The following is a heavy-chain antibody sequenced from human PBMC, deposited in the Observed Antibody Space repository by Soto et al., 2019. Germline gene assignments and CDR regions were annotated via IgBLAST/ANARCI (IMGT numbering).Heavy chain of an antibody. CDR3: AKDQGSSWYEIYY. V-gene: IGHV3-23*01. D-gene: IGHD6-13*01. CDR1: GFTFSTYA. J-gene: IGHJ4*02. Sequence: EVQLLESGGGLVQPGGSLRLSCATSGFTFSTYAVTWVRQAPGKGLEWVSTISASGGSTYYADSVKGRFTISRDNSKNTLYLQMNSLRAEDTAVYYCAKDQGSSWYEIYYWGQGTLVTVSS. CDR2: ISASGGST.